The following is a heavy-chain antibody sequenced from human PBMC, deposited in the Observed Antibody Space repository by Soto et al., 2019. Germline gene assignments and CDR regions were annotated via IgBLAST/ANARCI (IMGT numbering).Heavy chain of an antibody. Sequence: QVQLVQSGAEVKKLGASVKVSCKASGYTFTNFGISWVRQAPGQGLEWMGWISTYNGHTTSAQQLQGRLTMTTDTSTSTASMELRSLRSDDAAVYFCAREWGQQWLAYGLDVWGQGTTVTVSS. CDR2: ISTYNGHT. CDR3: AREWGQQWLAYGLDV. J-gene: IGHJ6*02. V-gene: IGHV1-18*01. CDR1: GYTFTNFG. D-gene: IGHD6-19*01.